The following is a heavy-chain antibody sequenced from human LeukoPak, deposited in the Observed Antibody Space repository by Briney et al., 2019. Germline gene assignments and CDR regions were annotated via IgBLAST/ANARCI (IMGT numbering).Heavy chain of an antibody. J-gene: IGHJ6*02. Sequence: SETLSLTCTVSGGSISDSNYYWTWIRHHPGKGLEWIGYVYYSGSTYQNPSLERRVTISVDTSKNQFSLNLSSVTVADTAVYFCARDSRASGYYYYYGMDVWGQGTTVTVSS. D-gene: IGHD1-26*01. CDR1: GGSISDSNYY. V-gene: IGHV4-31*03. CDR3: ARDSRASGYYYYYGMDV. CDR2: VYYSGST.